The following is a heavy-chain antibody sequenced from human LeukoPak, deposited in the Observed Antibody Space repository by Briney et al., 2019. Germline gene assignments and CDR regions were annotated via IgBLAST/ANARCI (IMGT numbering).Heavy chain of an antibody. Sequence: PSETLSLTCTVSGGSMTNYYGSWIRQPPGKGLEWIAYIYYTGSTYYNPSLKSRVTMSVDTSKNQFSLRLSSVTAADTAVYYCARHISGAATLDWRQGTLVTVSS. J-gene: IGHJ4*02. V-gene: IGHV4-59*08. CDR2: IYYTGST. D-gene: IGHD3-3*02. CDR1: GGSMTNYY. CDR3: ARHISGAATLD.